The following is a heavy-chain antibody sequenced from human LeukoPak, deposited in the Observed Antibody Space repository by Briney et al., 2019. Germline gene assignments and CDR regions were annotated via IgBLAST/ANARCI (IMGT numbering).Heavy chain of an antibody. CDR2: TYYRSKWYN. Sequence: SQTLSLTCAISGDSVSSNSAAWNWIRQSPSRGLEWLGRTYYRSKWYNDYAVSVKSRITIKADTSKNQFSLQLNSVTPKDTAVYYCARSLASGTYRYNNWFDPWGQGTLVTVAS. CDR3: ARSLASGTYRYNNWFDP. D-gene: IGHD3-16*02. J-gene: IGHJ5*02. CDR1: GDSVSSNSAA. V-gene: IGHV6-1*01.